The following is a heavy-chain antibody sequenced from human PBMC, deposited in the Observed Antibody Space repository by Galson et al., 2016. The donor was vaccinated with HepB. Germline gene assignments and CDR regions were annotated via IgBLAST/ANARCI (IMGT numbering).Heavy chain of an antibody. CDR3: AKGRFLASLYYYYGVDV. Sequence: LRLSCAASGFTFSNVWMTWVRQAPGKGLEWVAVVWYDGSNKYYADSVKGRFTISRDNSKNTLYLQMNSLRAEDTAVYYCAKGRFLASLYYYYGVDVWGQGTTVTVSS. CDR2: VWYDGSNK. CDR1: GFTFSNVW. D-gene: IGHD3-3*01. J-gene: IGHJ6*02. V-gene: IGHV3-30*18.